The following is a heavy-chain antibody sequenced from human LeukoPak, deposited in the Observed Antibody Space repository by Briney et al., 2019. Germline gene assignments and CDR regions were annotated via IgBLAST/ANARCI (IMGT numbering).Heavy chain of an antibody. D-gene: IGHD3-10*01. J-gene: IGHJ4*02. CDR3: ARDPGYYYGSGNFDY. CDR2: ISYDGSNK. Sequence: GGSLRLSCAASGFTFSSYAMHWVRQAPGKGLEWVAVISYDGSNKYYADSVKGRFTISRDNSKNTLYLQMNSLRAEDTAVYYCARDPGYYYGSGNFDYWGQGTLVTVSS. CDR1: GFTFSSYA. V-gene: IGHV3-30-3*01.